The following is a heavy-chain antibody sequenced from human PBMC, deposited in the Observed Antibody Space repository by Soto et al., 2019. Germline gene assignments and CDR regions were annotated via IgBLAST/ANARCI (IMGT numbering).Heavy chain of an antibody. CDR2: IYNTGST. J-gene: IGHJ5*02. CDR3: AREVSFHWLDP. CDR1: GGSISSDY. V-gene: IGHV4-4*07. D-gene: IGHD1-20*01. Sequence: QMQLQESGPGLVKPSETLSLTCAVSGGSISSDYWSWIRQPAGKGLEWIGRIYNTGSTSYNPSLRSRVTMSADKSKNQFSLKLTSVTAADTAVYYCAREVSFHWLDPWGQGTLVTVSS.